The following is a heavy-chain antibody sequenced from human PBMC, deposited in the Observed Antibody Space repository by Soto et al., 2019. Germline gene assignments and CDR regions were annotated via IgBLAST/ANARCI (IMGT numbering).Heavy chain of an antibody. D-gene: IGHD2-15*01. J-gene: IGHJ6*03. CDR3: ARDDVYCGGGRCYGVPMDV. CDR1: GFTVSSKY. Sequence: EVQLVASGGGVVQPGGSLRLSCAASGFTVSSKYMSWVRQPPGKGQEWVALFNNGGNTYYAESVKGRFTISRYRSKKTLDLELNSVRAAGTAVYYCARDDVYCGGGRCYGVPMDVWGKGTTVIVSS. CDR2: FNNGGNT. V-gene: IGHV3-66*01.